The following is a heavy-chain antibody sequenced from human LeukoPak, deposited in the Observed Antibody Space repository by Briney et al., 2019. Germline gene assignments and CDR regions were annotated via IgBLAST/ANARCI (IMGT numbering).Heavy chain of an antibody. D-gene: IGHD2-15*01. CDR3: TRGLHDY. J-gene: IGHJ4*02. CDR2: MTEDGNNE. CDR1: AFNISGYG. Sequence: GGSLRLSCAASAFNISGYGMNCVRRAPGKGLEWVASMTEDGNNEFYVDSVKGRFTISGDNAKNSLYLQMNSLRADDTAVYYCTRGLHDYWGQGTLVTVS. V-gene: IGHV3-7*01.